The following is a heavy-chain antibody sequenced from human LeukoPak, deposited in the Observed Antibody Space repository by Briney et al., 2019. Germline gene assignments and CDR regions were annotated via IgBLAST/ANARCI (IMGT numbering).Heavy chain of an antibody. D-gene: IGHD3-10*01. V-gene: IGHV3-30*18. J-gene: IGHJ3*02. CDR3: AKEYLIWFGDFDAFDI. CDR1: GLTFSTYG. Sequence: RAGGSLRLSCAASGLTFSTYGMHWVRQAPGKGLEWVAVISYDVSNKYYADSVKGRFTISRDNSKNTLYLQMNSLRAEDTAVYYCAKEYLIWFGDFDAFDIWGQGTMVTVSS. CDR2: ISYDVSNK.